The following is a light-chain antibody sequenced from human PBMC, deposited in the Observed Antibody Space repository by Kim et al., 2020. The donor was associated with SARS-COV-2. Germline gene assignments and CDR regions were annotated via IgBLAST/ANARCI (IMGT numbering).Light chain of an antibody. CDR1: NIGSKN. CDR3: QVWDSSTAV. V-gene: IGLV3-9*01. Sequence: SVDLGQTARITCGGNNIGSKNVQWYQQKPGQAPVLVIYGDSNRPSGIPERFSGSNSGNTATLTIGRAQAGDEADYYCQVWDSSTAVFGGGTQLTVL. J-gene: IGLJ3*02. CDR2: GDS.